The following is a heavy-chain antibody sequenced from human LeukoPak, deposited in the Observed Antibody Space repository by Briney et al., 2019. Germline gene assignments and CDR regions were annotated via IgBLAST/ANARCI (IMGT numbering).Heavy chain of an antibody. Sequence: GASVKVSCKASGYTFTSYYMHWVRQAPGQGLEWMGIINPSGGSTSYAQKFQGRVTMTRDTSTSTVYMELSSLRSEDTAVYYCARGLGYSYRYYYGMDVWGQGTTVTVSS. D-gene: IGHD5-18*01. CDR1: GYTFTSYY. J-gene: IGHJ6*02. CDR3: ARGLGYSYRYYYGMDV. CDR2: INPSGGST. V-gene: IGHV1-46*01.